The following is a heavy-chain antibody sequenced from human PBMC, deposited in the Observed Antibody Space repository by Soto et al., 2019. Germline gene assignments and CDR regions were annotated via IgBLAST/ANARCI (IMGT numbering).Heavy chain of an antibody. V-gene: IGHV3-30*18. CDR2: ISKDGSKK. D-gene: IGHD3-10*01. CDR3: ANPSGYYFGLGSHDEASDM. CDR1: GFMFSGFG. Sequence: QVQLVESGGGVVQPRRSLRLSCAASGFMFSGFGMHWVRQAPGKGLQWVAGISKDGSKKYYADSVKGRFTISRDNSKKTLYLQMNSLSAEDTAVYYCANPSGYYFGLGSHDEASDMWGQGTGVTVFS. J-gene: IGHJ3*02.